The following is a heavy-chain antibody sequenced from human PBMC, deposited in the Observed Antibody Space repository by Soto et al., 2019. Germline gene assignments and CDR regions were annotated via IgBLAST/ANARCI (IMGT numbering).Heavy chain of an antibody. Sequence: QVQLVQSGAEVQKPGSSVKVSCKASGGTFSSYAISWVRQAPGQGLEWMGGIIPIFGTANYAQKFQGRVTITADESTSTAYMELSSLRSEDTAVYYCASLFTVTAPYYYYGMDVWGQGTTVTVSS. J-gene: IGHJ6*02. V-gene: IGHV1-69*01. CDR3: ASLFTVTAPYYYYGMDV. CDR2: IIPIFGTA. D-gene: IGHD4-4*01. CDR1: GGTFSSYA.